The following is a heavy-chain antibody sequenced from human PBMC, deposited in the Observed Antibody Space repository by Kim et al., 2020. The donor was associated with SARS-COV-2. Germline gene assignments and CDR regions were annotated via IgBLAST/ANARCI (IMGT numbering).Heavy chain of an antibody. J-gene: IGHJ4*02. V-gene: IGHV3-30-3*01. CDR2: NNK. Sequence: NNKYYAGTVKGRFNVSRDDSKNTLYLQLNSLRLEDTAVYYCARDVDGGPGYWGQGTLVTVSS. CDR3: ARDVDGGPGY. D-gene: IGHD6-13*01.